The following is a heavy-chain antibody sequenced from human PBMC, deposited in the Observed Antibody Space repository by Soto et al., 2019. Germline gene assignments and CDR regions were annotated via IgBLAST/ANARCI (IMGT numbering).Heavy chain of an antibody. D-gene: IGHD6-19*01. CDR2: IGTAGDT. J-gene: IGHJ6*02. Sequence: GGSLKLSCAASGFTFSSYDMHWVRQATGKGLEWVSAIGTAGDTYYPGSVKGRFTISRENAKNSLYLQMNSLRAEDTAVYYCARDQLSWAPVAGTHYYYYGMDVWGQGTTVTVSS. CDR3: ARDQLSWAPVAGTHYYYYGMDV. CDR1: GFTFSSYD. V-gene: IGHV3-13*01.